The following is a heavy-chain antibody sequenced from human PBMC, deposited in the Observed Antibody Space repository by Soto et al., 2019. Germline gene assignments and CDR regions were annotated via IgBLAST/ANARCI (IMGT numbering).Heavy chain of an antibody. CDR3: ARQCSGGSCYRYYYYYYGMDV. CDR1: GYSFTSYW. Sequence: PGESLKISCEGSGYSFTSYWIGWVRQMPGKGLEWMGIIYPGDSDTRYSPSFQGQVTISADKSISTAYLQWSSLKASDTAMYYCARQCSGGSCYRYYYYYYGMDVWGQGTTVTVSS. V-gene: IGHV5-51*01. J-gene: IGHJ6*02. CDR2: IYPGDSDT. D-gene: IGHD2-15*01.